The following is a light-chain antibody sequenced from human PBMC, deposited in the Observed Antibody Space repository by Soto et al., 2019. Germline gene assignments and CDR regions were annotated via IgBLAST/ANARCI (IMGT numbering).Light chain of an antibody. CDR1: QSVSRSY. Sequence: EIVLTQSPGTLSLSPGDRVTLSCRASQSVSRSYLAWYQQKPGQAPRLLIYGASSRATGIPDRFSGSGSGTDFTLTISRLEPEDVAVYNCQQYGSSPITFGQGTRLEIK. J-gene: IGKJ5*01. V-gene: IGKV3-20*01. CDR3: QQYGSSPIT. CDR2: GAS.